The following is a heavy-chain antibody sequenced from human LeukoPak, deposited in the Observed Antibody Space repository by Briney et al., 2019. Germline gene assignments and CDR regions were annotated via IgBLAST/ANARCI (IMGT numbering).Heavy chain of an antibody. V-gene: IGHV3-11*01. CDR3: ARNGGYYGSGTYYIDFDY. J-gene: IGHJ4*02. CDR2: SSSTGRTI. Sequence: GGSLRLSCAASGFTLSDYYVSWIRQAPGKGLEWVSYSSSTGRTINYADSVKGRFTISRDNAKNSLYLQMNSLRAEDTAVYYCARNGGYYGSGTYYIDFDYWGQGTLVTVSS. D-gene: IGHD3-10*01. CDR1: GFTLSDYY.